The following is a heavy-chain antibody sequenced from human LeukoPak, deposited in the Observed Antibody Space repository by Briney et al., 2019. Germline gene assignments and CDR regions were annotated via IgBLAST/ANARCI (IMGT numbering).Heavy chain of an antibody. V-gene: IGHV1-2*02. CDR3: ARARIAVAGYFDY. D-gene: IGHD6-19*01. J-gene: IGHJ4*02. Sequence: ASVKVSCKASGYTFTGYYRHWVRQAPGQGLEWMGWINPNSGGTNYAQKFQGRVTMTRDTSTSTAYMELSRLRSDDTAVYYCARARIAVAGYFDYWGQGTLVTVSS. CDR2: INPNSGGT. CDR1: GYTFTGYY.